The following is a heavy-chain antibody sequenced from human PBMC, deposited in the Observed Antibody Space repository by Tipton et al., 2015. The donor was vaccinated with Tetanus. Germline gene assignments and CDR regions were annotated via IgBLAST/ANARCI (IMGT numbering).Heavy chain of an antibody. J-gene: IGHJ4*02. V-gene: IGHV4-28*03. Sequence: TLSLTCAVSGYSISNINWWGWIRQPPGKGLEWIGYIYYSGSTYYNPSLKSRITMSVDTSKNQFSLKLTSVTAVDTAVYYCAKVFHGTWYYFDTWGQGTLVTVSS. CDR2: IYYSGST. D-gene: IGHD2/OR15-2a*01. CDR1: GYSISNINW. CDR3: AKVFHGTWYYFDT.